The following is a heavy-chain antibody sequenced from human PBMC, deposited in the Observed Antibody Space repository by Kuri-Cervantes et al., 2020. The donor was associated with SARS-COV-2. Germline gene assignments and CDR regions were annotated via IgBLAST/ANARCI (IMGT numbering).Heavy chain of an antibody. V-gene: IGHV3-66*03. D-gene: IGHD1-26*01. J-gene: IGHJ5*02. CDR3: ARGFLGATISGPGFDP. CDR1: GFTVSSNY. CDR2: IYSCGST. Sequence: GESLKISCAASGFTVSSNYMSWVRQAPGKGLEWVSVIYSCGSTYYADSVKGRFTISRDNAKNSLYPQMNSLRAEDTAVYYCARGFLGATISGPGFDPWGQGTLVTVSS.